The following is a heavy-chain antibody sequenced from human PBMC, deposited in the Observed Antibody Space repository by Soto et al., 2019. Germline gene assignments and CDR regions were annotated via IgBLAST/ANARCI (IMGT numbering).Heavy chain of an antibody. CDR2: IYYSGRT. CDR3: ARDLRGGTLFDY. V-gene: IGHV4-31*03. J-gene: IGHJ4*02. CDR1: GGSITSGAYY. D-gene: IGHD3-10*01. Sequence: QVQLQESGPGLVKPSQTLSLTCSVSGGSITSGAYYWSWIRQHPGTGLEWIGFIYYSGRTYYNPSLKSRVTISLDTSENQFSLKLNSVTAADTAVYYCARDLRGGTLFDYWGQEALVTVSS.